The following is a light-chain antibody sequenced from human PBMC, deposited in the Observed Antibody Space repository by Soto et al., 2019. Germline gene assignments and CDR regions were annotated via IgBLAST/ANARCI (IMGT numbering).Light chain of an antibody. Sequence: DIQMTHSPSTLSASVGDRVTITCRASESIGRWLAWYQQKPGRAPKLLMYQASTLESGVPSRFSGSGSGTEFTLTISSLQPDDFATYYCQQYNSFTYTFGQGTKVDIX. CDR1: ESIGRW. CDR2: QAS. CDR3: QQYNSFTYT. J-gene: IGKJ2*01. V-gene: IGKV1-5*03.